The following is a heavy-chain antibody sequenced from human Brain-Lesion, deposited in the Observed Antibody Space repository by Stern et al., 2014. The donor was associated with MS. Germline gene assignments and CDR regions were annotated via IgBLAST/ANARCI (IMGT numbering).Heavy chain of an antibody. Sequence: VQLVQSGAEVKKPGESLKISCEASGYLFDDYWIGWVRQMSGRGLELVAIIFPRDSNTRYSPSVQGQVTIPAAKYTSPASLPWSGLKASDTAMFYCASSPATPSGYDRFDYWGQGALVTVSS. D-gene: IGHD5-12*01. CDR3: ASSPATPSGYDRFDY. J-gene: IGHJ4*02. V-gene: IGHV5-51*03. CDR2: IFPRDSNT. CDR1: GYLFDDYW.